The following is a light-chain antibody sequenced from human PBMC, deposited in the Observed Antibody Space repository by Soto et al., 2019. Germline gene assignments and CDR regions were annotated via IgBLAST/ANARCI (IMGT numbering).Light chain of an antibody. CDR1: SSNIGSTR. V-gene: IGLV1-44*01. Sequence: QSVLTQPPSASGTPGPKVAISCSGASSNIGSTRANWYRQLPGSAPKLLIYSDNQRPSGVPDRFSGSKSGTSASLAISGLQSEDDADYYCAAWDNSLNGYVFVTGTNVTVL. J-gene: IGLJ1*01. CDR3: AAWDNSLNGYV. CDR2: SDN.